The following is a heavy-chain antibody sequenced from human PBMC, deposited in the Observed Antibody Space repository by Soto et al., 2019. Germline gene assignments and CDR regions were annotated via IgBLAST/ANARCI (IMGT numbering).Heavy chain of an antibody. D-gene: IGHD3-9*01. CDR1: GFTFSSYW. V-gene: IGHV3-74*01. Sequence: GGSLRLSCAASGFTFSSYWMHWVRQAPGKGLVWVSRINSDGSSTSYADSVKGRFTISRDNAKNTLYLQMNSLRAEDTAVYYCARGSVLRYFDWLGPDYYYGMDVWGQGTTVTVSS. CDR3: ARGSVLRYFDWLGPDYYYGMDV. J-gene: IGHJ6*02. CDR2: INSDGSST.